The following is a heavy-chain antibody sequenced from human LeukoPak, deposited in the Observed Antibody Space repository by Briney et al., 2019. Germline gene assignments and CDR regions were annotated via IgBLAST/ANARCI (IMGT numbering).Heavy chain of an antibody. CDR3: AKDFSIVVVVAATWWGSGFDY. CDR1: GFTFSSYG. CDR2: ISYDGSNK. V-gene: IGHV3-30*18. Sequence: GGSLRLSCAASGFTFSSYGMHWVRQAPGKGLEWVAVISYDGSNKYYADSVKGRFTISRDNSKNTLYLQMNSLRAEDTAVYHCAKDFSIVVVVAATWWGSGFDYWGQGTLVTVSS. J-gene: IGHJ4*02. D-gene: IGHD2-15*01.